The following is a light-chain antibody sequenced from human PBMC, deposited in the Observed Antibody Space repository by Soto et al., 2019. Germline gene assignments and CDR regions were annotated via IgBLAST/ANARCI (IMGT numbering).Light chain of an antibody. J-gene: IGKJ4*01. CDR2: AAS. Sequence: AIQMTQSPSSLSASVGDRVTITCRASQGVKNDLGWYQQRPGKAPKLLIYAASSLQSGVPSRFSGSGSGTDLTLTITSLQPEDFATYYCLQDYTYPLTFGGGTKVDIK. CDR3: LQDYTYPLT. CDR1: QGVKND. V-gene: IGKV1-6*01.